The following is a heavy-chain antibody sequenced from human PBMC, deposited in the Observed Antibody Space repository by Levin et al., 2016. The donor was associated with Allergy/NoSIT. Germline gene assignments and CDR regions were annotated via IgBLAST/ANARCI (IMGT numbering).Heavy chain of an antibody. CDR3: ARSDLLTGVYYFEY. Sequence: SETLSLTCAVSGGSISSGGSSWSWIRQPPGKGLEWIGYMYHNGNTYYNPSLKSRVTISGDRSKNQFSLRLSSVTAADTAVYYCARSDLLTGVYYFEYWGQGTLVTVSS. CDR1: GGSISSGGSS. CDR2: MYHNGNT. V-gene: IGHV4-30-2*01. D-gene: IGHD4-23*01. J-gene: IGHJ4*02.